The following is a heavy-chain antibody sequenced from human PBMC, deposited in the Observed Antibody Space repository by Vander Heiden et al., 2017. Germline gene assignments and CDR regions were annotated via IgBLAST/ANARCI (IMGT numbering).Heavy chain of an antibody. CDR2: IWYDGKNK. V-gene: IGHV3-33*01. CDR3: AREQDTTMGTSFDS. Sequence: QVELVESGGGVVQPGRSLRLSCAASGFTFSSYGMHWVRQAPGKGPEWVAVIWYDGKNKDYANSVKGRFTVSRDNAKNTLYLQMDSLRDEDTAVYHCAREQDTTMGTSFDSWGQGTLVRVSS. D-gene: IGHD5-18*01. CDR1: GFTFSSYG. J-gene: IGHJ4*02.